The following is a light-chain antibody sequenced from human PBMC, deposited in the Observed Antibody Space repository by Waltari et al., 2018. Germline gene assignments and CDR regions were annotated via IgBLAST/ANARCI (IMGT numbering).Light chain of an antibody. Sequence: QTVVTQEPSLTVSPGGTVTLTCASSPGQVTSGHHPNWLQQKPGQPPRLLIFSTSDKPSWTPARFSGSLLGGKAALTLSGVQPEDEADYYCLLFDGDARVFGGGTRLTVL. CDR3: LLFDGDARV. V-gene: IGLV7-43*01. J-gene: IGLJ3*02. CDR2: STS. CDR1: PGQVTSGHH.